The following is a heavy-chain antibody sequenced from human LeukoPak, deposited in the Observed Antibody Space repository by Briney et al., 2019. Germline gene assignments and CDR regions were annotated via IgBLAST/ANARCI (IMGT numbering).Heavy chain of an antibody. Sequence: GGPLRLSCAASGLTISDSWMHWVRQAPGKGLMWVSRLASDESNKIYADSVKGRFTISRDNAKNTLYLQMNSLRVEDTGIYYCARDAGWGRLDSWGQGALVTVSS. CDR1: GLTISDSW. V-gene: IGHV3-74*01. CDR2: LASDESNK. D-gene: IGHD3-16*01. CDR3: ARDAGWGRLDS. J-gene: IGHJ4*02.